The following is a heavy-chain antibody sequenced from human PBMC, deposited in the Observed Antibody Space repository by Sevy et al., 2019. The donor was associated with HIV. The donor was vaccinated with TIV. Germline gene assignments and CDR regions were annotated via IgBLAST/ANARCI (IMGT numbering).Heavy chain of an antibody. D-gene: IGHD6-19*01. V-gene: IGHV4-38-2*02. Sequence: SETLSLTCTVSGYSISSGYYWGWIRQPPGKGLEWIGSIYHSGGTYYNPSLKSRVTISVDTSKNQFSLKLSSVTAADTAVYYCARNRVAVAGKSFRGEGWWFDPWGQGTLVTVSS. CDR3: ARNRVAVAGKSFRGEGWWFDP. CDR1: GYSISSGYY. CDR2: IYHSGGT. J-gene: IGHJ5*02.